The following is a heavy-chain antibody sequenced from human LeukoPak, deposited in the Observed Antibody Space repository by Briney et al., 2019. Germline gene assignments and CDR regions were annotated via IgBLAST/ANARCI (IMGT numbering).Heavy chain of an antibody. CDR1: GGSLSSYY. CDR2: IYYSGSP. V-gene: IGHV4-59*01. D-gene: IGHD2-8*01. CDR3: ARHAKSSPYYFDY. J-gene: IGHJ4*02. Sequence: SETLSLTCTVSGGSLSSYYWSWVRQPPGKGLGWVGYIYYSGSPNYNPSLKSRVTISVDTSKNQFSLKLSSVTAADTAVYYCARHAKSSPYYFDYWGQGTLVTVSS.